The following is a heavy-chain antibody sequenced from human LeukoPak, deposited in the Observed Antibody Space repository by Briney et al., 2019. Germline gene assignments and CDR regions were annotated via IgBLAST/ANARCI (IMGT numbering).Heavy chain of an antibody. CDR2: IYITGST. D-gene: IGHD3-22*01. V-gene: IGHV4-4*07. CDR3: ARGRGYYQDY. J-gene: IGHJ4*02. Sequence: PSETLSLTCTVSSGSFSSYYWNWIRHPAGKGLEWIGRIYITGSTNYNPSLKSRVTMSVDTSKNQFSLKLSSMTAADTAVYYCARGRGYYQDYWGQGTLVTVSS. CDR1: SGSFSSYY.